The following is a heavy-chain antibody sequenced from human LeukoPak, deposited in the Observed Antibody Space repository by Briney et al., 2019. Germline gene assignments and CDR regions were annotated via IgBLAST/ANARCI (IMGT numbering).Heavy chain of an antibody. CDR2: ISNSGSSI. CDR1: GFTFSSYS. J-gene: IGHJ4*02. CDR3: ARTRDGPFDY. D-gene: IGHD5-24*01. Sequence: GGSQRLSCAGSGFTFSSYSMNWVRQAPGKGLEWLLHISNSGSSIHYADSVKGRFTISRDNAKNSLYLQMNSLRAEDTAFYYCARTRDGPFDYWGQGTLVTVSS. V-gene: IGHV3-48*04.